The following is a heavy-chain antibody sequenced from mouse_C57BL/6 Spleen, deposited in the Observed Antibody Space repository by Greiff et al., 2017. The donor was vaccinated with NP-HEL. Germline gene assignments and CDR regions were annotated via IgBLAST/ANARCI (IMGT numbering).Heavy chain of an antibody. V-gene: IGHV1-22*01. D-gene: IGHD1-1*02. J-gene: IGHJ1*03. CDR2: INPNNGGT. Sequence: VQLQQSGPALVKPGASVPMSCKASGYTFPDYYMHWVKPSHGQSLAWIGYINPNNGGTSYNQKFKGKATLTVNKSSSTAYMELRSLTSEDSAVYYCASGSYWYFDVWGTGTTVTVSS. CDR3: ASGSYWYFDV. CDR1: GYTFPDYY.